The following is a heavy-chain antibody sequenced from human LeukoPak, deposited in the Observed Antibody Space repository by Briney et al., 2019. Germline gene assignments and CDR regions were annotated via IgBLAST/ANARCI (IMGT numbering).Heavy chain of an antibody. J-gene: IGHJ4*02. D-gene: IGHD6-19*01. CDR1: GFTVSTNY. V-gene: IGHV3-53*01. CDR3: ARGGYSSGWYRD. Sequence: PGGSLSLSCAASGFTVSTNYMNWVRQAPGKGLEWVSVVYSGGSTYYADSVKGRFTISRDNSKNTLYLQMSSLRVEDTAVYYCARGGYSSGWYRDWGQGTLVTVSS. CDR2: VYSGGST.